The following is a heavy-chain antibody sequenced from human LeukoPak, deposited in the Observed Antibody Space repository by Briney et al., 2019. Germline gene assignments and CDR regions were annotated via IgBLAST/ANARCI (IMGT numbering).Heavy chain of an antibody. Sequence: GGSPRLSCAASGFTFSSYAMHWVRQAPGMGLEYVSAISSNGGSTYYANPVKGRFTISRDNSKNTLYLQMGSLRAEDMAVYYCARAYYYDSSGYYPFDYWGQGTLVTVSS. J-gene: IGHJ4*02. CDR1: GFTFSSYA. CDR3: ARAYYYDSSGYYPFDY. CDR2: ISSNGGST. V-gene: IGHV3-64*01. D-gene: IGHD3-22*01.